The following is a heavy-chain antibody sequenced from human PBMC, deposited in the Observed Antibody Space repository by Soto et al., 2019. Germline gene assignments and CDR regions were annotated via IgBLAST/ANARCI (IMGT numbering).Heavy chain of an antibody. CDR3: ARQDYGDLPRWFTYYYLDV. D-gene: IGHD4-17*01. V-gene: IGHV3-7*04. CDR2: IKQDGSEK. J-gene: IGHJ6*03. Sequence: ETRSLTCAVASGSISSSYWMSWVRXAXGXXXXWVANIKQDGSEKYYVDSVKGXXTXXXXXXXXSLXXQMNSLRAEDTAVYYCARQDYGDLPRWFTYYYLDVWGKGTTATVSS. CDR1: SGSISSSYW.